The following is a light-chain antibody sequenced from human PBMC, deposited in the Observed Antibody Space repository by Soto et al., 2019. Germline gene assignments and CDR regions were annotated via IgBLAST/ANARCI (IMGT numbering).Light chain of an antibody. CDR3: CAYTSTSALYV. J-gene: IGLJ1*01. CDR1: SSDVGAYEH. CDR2: EVS. V-gene: IGLV2-14*01. Sequence: QSALTQPASVSGSPGQSVTISCTGASSDVGAYEHVSWYQQHPGKAPKLMIYEVSNRPSGVSNRFSGSKSGNTASLTISGLQTEDEADYYCCAYTSTSALYVFGTGTKLTVL.